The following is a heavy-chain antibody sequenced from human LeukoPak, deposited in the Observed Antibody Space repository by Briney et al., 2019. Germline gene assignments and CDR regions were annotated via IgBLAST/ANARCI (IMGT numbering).Heavy chain of an antibody. V-gene: IGHV1-24*01. CDR3: ATEGKKQLLQGDAFDV. D-gene: IGHD2-2*01. CDR2: SNVDNGET. CDR1: GYTITGFY. Sequence: ASVKVSCKASGYTITGFYIHWVRQAPGQGLEWMGGSNVDNGETVYGPTFQGRVTMTEETSTNTAYMEVWSLTSDDTAVYYCATEGKKQLLQGDAFDVWGQGTMISVSS. J-gene: IGHJ3*01.